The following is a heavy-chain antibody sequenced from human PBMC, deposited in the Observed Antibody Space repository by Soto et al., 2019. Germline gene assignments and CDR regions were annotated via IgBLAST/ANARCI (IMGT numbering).Heavy chain of an antibody. J-gene: IGHJ4*02. CDR1: GFSLSTSGVG. CDR3: ARTSVNWGSRGLVDY. CDR2: LYWDYDK. V-gene: IGHV2-5*02. D-gene: IGHD7-27*01. Sequence: QITLKESGPTLVKPTQTLTLTCTFSGFSLSTSGVGVGWIRQPPGKALEWLAFLYWDYDKRYSPSLKSRLTITKDTSKNQVLLTMTNMDPVDTATYYCARTSVNWGSRGLVDYWGQGTLVTVAS.